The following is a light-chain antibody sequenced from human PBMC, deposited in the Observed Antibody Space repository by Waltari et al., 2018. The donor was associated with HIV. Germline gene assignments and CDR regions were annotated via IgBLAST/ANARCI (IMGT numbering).Light chain of an antibody. J-gene: IGLJ2*01. V-gene: IGLV7-46*01. CDR2: DSN. CDR3: FLTYGEEVV. CDR1: TGVVTRGHC. Sequence: QPVVTQEPSLTVSPGETVILTCASSTGVVTRGHCPYWFQVRPGHAPKTLIFDSNNRYSWTPARFAARCVCGKAALTLTGAQPEDEANYYCFLTYGEEVVFGGGTKLTVL.